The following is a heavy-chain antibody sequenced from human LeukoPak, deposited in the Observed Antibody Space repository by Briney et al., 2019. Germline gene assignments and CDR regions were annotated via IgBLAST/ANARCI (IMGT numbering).Heavy chain of an antibody. CDR1: GFTFNSCW. CDR2: INPDGRDT. CDR3: ATWGDTTAEYFQR. Sequence: GGSLRLSCVVSGFTFNSCWMNWVRQAPGKGLEWVAHINPDGRDTYYVDSVKGRFAISRDNAQNSMYLQMNSLRVEDTAVYYCATWGDTTAEYFQRWGQGTLVTVSS. V-gene: IGHV3-7*01. J-gene: IGHJ1*01. D-gene: IGHD2-21*02.